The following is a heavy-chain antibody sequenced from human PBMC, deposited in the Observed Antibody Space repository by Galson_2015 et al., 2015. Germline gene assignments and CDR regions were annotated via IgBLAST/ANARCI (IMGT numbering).Heavy chain of an antibody. J-gene: IGHJ4*02. V-gene: IGHV1-2*06. CDR3: ARGPNLGYCSSTSCSPFDY. CDR2: INPNSGGT. CDR1: GYTFTGHY. Sequence: SVKVSCKAPGYTFTGHYMHWVRQAPGQGLEWMGRINPNSGGTNYAQKFQGRVTMTRDTSISTAYMELSRLRSDDTAVYYCARGPNLGYCSSTSCSPFDYWGQGTLVTVSS. D-gene: IGHD2-2*01.